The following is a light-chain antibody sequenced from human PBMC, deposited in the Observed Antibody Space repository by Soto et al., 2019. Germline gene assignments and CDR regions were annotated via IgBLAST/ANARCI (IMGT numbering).Light chain of an antibody. CDR2: DAS. J-gene: IGKJ4*01. V-gene: IGKV1-33*01. CDR1: QAISTY. Sequence: DIQMTQSPSSLSASVGERVTITCQASQAISTYLNWYQQKPGKAPKLLIFDASNLETGVPSRFSGSGSGTDFTFTISSLQPEDIATYYCQQYDNLPLTFGGGTKVEIK. CDR3: QQYDNLPLT.